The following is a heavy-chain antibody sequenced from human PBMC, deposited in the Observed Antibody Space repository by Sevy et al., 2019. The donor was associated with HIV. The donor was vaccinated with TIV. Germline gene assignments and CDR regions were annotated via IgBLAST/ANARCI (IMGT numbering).Heavy chain of an antibody. CDR1: GLGFSSYW. D-gene: IGHD3-10*01. Sequence: GSLRLSCAASGLGFSSYWMSWVRQAPGKGLEWVANIKQDGNKKYYVDSVKGRFTISRDNAKKSVFLQMSSLRAEDTAVYYCATGAQYYYGSGSYYFHYWGQGILVTVSS. V-gene: IGHV3-7*01. J-gene: IGHJ4*02. CDR3: ATGAQYYYGSGSYYFHY. CDR2: IKQDGNKK.